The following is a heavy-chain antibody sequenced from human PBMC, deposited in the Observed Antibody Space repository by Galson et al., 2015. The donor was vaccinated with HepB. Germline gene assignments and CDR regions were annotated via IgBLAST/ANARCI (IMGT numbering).Heavy chain of an antibody. CDR3: ARHVAIYYYYYMDV. V-gene: IGHV4-39*01. CDR1: GGSISSSSYY. D-gene: IGHD2-21*01. J-gene: IGHJ6*03. CDR2: IYYSGST. Sequence: ETLSLTCTVSGGSISSSSYYWGWIRQPPGKGLEWIGSIYYSGSTYYNPPLKSRVTISVDTSKNQFSLKLSSVTAADTAVYYCARHVAIYYYYYMDVWGKGTTVTVSS.